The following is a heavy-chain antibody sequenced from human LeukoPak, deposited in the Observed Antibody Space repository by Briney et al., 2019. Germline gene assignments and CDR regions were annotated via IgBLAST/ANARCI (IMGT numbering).Heavy chain of an antibody. Sequence: PSETLSLACAVSGYSISSGYYWGWIRQPPGKGLGWIGSIYHSGITYYNPSLKSRVTISVDTSKNQFSLKLSSVTAADTAVYYCASISITTSINYWGQGTLVTVSS. CDR2: IYHSGIT. V-gene: IGHV4-38-2*01. CDR1: GYSISSGYY. CDR3: ASISITTSINY. J-gene: IGHJ4*02. D-gene: IGHD1-20*01.